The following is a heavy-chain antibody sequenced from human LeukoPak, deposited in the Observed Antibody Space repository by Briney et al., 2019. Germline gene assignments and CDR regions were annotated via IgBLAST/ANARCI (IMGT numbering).Heavy chain of an antibody. CDR1: GGSISSSSYF. V-gene: IGHV4-39*01. J-gene: IGHJ4*02. CDR2: IYYSGSA. CDR3: ARQGLYPLPGY. Sequence: PSETLSLTCTVSGGSISSSSYFWGWIRQPPGKGLEWIGTIYYSGSAHYHPSLKSRASISVDASKNQFSLKLSSVTAAGTAVYYCARQGLYPLPGYWGPGTLVTVSS. D-gene: IGHD3-16*01.